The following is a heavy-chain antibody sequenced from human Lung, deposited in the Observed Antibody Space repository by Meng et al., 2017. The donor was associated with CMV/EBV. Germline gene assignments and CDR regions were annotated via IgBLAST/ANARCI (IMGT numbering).Heavy chain of an antibody. D-gene: IGHD2-15*01. CDR2: INSDGSTT. CDR1: GFTFSTYW. CDR3: VRDGKYCSSGTCDYYIMDL. V-gene: IGHV3-74*01. Sequence: GGSXRLXCAASGFTFSTYWMHWVRQTPGTGLVWVSRINSDGSTTTYADSVKGRFTISRDNAKNTLYLQMSSLRAEDSAVYYCVRDGKYCSSGTCDYYIMDLWXQGTXVTVSS. J-gene: IGHJ6*02.